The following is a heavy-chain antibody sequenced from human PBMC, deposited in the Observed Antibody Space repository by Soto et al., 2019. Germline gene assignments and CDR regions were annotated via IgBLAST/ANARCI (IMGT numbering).Heavy chain of an antibody. J-gene: IGHJ5*02. Sequence: GGSLRLSCAASGFTFSNYAMNWVRQAPGKGLEWVSSISGSGVTTYYADYVKGRFTISRDNSKNTLYLQMNSLRAEDTAVYYCAKGKELYDFWSGYYDRGWFDPWGQGTLVTVSS. CDR2: ISGSGVTT. V-gene: IGHV3-23*01. CDR1: GFTFSNYA. D-gene: IGHD3-3*01. CDR3: AKGKELYDFWSGYYDRGWFDP.